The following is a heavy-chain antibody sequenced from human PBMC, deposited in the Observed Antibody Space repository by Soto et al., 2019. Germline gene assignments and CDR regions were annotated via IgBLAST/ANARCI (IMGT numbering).Heavy chain of an antibody. CDR1: GYTFTSAG. CDR3: ARDLDGSGSYYTDY. CDR2: ISAYNGNI. Sequence: ASVKVSCKASGYTFTSAGISWVRQAPGQGLEWMGWISAYNGNIKYAQKVQGRVSMTTDTSTSTAYMELRSLTSDDTAVCYCARDLDGSGSYYTDYWGQGTLVTVSS. D-gene: IGHD3-10*01. J-gene: IGHJ4*02. V-gene: IGHV1-18*01.